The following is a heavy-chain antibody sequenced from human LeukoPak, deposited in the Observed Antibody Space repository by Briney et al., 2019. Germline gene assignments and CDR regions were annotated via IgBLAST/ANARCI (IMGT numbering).Heavy chain of an antibody. J-gene: IGHJ3*02. CDR3: ARTVRRAFDI. Sequence: SETLPLTCTVSGGSISSYYWSWLRQPPGKGLEWIGYIYYSGSTNYNPSLKSRVTISVDTSKNQFSLKLSSVTAADTAVYYCARTVRRAFDIWGQGTMVTVSS. V-gene: IGHV4-59*01. D-gene: IGHD3-10*01. CDR2: IYYSGST. CDR1: GGSISSYY.